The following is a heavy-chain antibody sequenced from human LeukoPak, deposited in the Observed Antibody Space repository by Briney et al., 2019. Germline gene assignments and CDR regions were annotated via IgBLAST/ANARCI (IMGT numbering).Heavy chain of an antibody. Sequence: GGSLRLSCTASGFTFGDYAMSWVRQAPGKGLEWVGFIRSKAYGGTTEYAASVKGRFTISRDDSKSIAYLQMNSLKTEDTAVYYCARRGTWSGSIALDYWGQGALVTVSS. J-gene: IGHJ4*02. D-gene: IGHD3-10*01. CDR3: ARRGTWSGSIALDY. V-gene: IGHV3-49*04. CDR2: IRSKAYGGTT. CDR1: GFTFGDYA.